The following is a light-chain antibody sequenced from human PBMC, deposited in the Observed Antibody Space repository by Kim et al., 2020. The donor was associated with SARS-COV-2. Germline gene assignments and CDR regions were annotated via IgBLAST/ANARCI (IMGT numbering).Light chain of an antibody. J-gene: IGLJ3*02. V-gene: IGLV3-19*01. Sequence: LGQTVRTTCQGDSLRSYYASWYQQKPGQAPVLVIYGKNNRPSGIPDRFSGSSSGNTASLTITGAQAEDEADYYCNSRDSSGNHWVFGGGTQLTVL. CDR2: GKN. CDR1: SLRSYY. CDR3: NSRDSSGNHWV.